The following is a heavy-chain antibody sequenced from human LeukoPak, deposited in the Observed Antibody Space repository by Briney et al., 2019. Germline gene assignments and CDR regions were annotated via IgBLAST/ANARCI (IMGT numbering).Heavy chain of an antibody. CDR2: IYPGDSDT. V-gene: IGHV5-51*01. CDR1: GYSFTSYW. J-gene: IGHJ6*03. CDR3: ARRAYSSSSLPYYYIDV. Sequence: GESLKISCKGSGYSFTSYWIGWVRQMPGKGLEWMGIIYPGDSDTRYSPSFQGQVTISADKSISTAYLQWSSLKASDTAMYYCARRAYSSSSLPYYYIDVWGKGTTVTVSS. D-gene: IGHD6-6*01.